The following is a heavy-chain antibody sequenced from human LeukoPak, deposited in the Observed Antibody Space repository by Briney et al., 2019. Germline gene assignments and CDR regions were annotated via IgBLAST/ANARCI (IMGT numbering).Heavy chain of an antibody. CDR2: ISSSGSTI. CDR1: GFTFGSYE. D-gene: IGHD3-9*01. V-gene: IGHV3-48*03. CDR3: ARGSFDILTGLRSYAFDI. Sequence: PGGSLRLSCAASGFTFGSYEMNWVRQAPGKGLEWVSYISSSGSTIYYADSVKGRFTISRDNAKNPLYLQMNSLRAEDTAVYYCARGSFDILTGLRSYAFDIWGQGTMVTVSS. J-gene: IGHJ3*02.